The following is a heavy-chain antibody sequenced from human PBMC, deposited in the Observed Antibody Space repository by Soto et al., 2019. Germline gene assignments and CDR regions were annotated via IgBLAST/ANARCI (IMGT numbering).Heavy chain of an antibody. Sequence: GGSRRLSCVVSEFTFSSYTMHWIRQAPGKGLEWMAVILYDGSNKYYADSVQGRFTISRDNSENTLYLQMNSLRAEDTAVYYCAREGGVAPNFFSAFDIWGRGALVTVSS. V-gene: IGHV3-30-3*01. D-gene: IGHD3-3*01. J-gene: IGHJ3*02. CDR2: ILYDGSNK. CDR3: AREGGVAPNFFSAFDI. CDR1: EFTFSSYT.